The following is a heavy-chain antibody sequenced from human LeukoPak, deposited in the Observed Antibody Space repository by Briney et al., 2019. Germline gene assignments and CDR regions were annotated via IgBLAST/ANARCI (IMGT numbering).Heavy chain of an antibody. CDR3: VRDLGVDTSMIFFDY. CDR2: INPNSGGT. CDR1: GYTFTGYY. V-gene: IGHV1-2*02. Sequence: GASVKVSCKASGYTFTGYYMHWVRQAPGQGLEWMGWINPNSGGTNYAQKFQGRVTMTTDISTSTAYMELRSLRSDDTAVFYCVRDLGVDTSMIFFDYWGQGTRVTVSS. J-gene: IGHJ4*02. D-gene: IGHD5-18*01.